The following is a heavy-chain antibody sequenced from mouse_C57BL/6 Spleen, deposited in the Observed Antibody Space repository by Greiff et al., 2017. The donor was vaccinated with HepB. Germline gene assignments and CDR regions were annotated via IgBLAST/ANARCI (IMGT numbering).Heavy chain of an antibody. CDR3: ARERGLLRYFDY. V-gene: IGHV5-4*01. D-gene: IGHD2-3*01. Sequence: EVKLMESGGGLVKPGGSLKLSCAASGFTFSSYAMSWVRQTPEKRLEWVATISDGGSYTYYPDNVKGRFTISRDNAKNNLYLQMSHLKSEDTAMYYCARERGLLRYFDYWGQGTTLTVSS. CDR2: ISDGGSYT. CDR1: GFTFSSYA. J-gene: IGHJ2*01.